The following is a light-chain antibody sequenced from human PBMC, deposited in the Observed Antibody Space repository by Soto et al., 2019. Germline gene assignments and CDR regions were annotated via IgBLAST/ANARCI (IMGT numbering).Light chain of an antibody. Sequence: DIQMTQSPSTLSASVGDRVTITCRASQSISSWLAWYQQKPGKAPKLLIYGASSLESGVPSRFSGSGSGTEFTLTISSLQPDDFATYYCQQYNSYSPLTFGGGTKVDI. CDR2: GAS. J-gene: IGKJ4*01. V-gene: IGKV1-5*01. CDR1: QSISSW. CDR3: QQYNSYSPLT.